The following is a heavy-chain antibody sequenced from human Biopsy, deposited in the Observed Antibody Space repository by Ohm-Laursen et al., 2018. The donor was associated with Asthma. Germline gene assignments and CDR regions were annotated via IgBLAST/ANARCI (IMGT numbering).Heavy chain of an antibody. J-gene: IGHJ4*02. CDR2: HDHEEGGT. D-gene: IGHD5-18*01. CDR1: GYSLTDLS. Sequence: ASVKASCKISGYSLTDLSMHWVRQAPGQGLGWMGGHDHEEGGTANARRFQGRVTMTEDTSTDTAYMELSSLSSDDTAVYYCASDFPKDFVRYNFQFWGQGTLVTVPS. V-gene: IGHV1-24*01. CDR3: ASDFPKDFVRYNFQF.